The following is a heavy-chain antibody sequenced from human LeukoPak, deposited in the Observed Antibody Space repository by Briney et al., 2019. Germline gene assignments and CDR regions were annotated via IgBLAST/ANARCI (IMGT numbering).Heavy chain of an antibody. CDR3: AKTSDSSWYFNY. D-gene: IGHD6-13*01. V-gene: IGHV3-30*02. Sequence: PGGPLRLSCAASGLTFSSYGMHWVRQAPGKGLEWVAFIRYDGSNKYYADSVKGRFTISRGNSKNTLYLKMNSLRAEDTAVYYCAKTSDSSWYFNYWGQGTLVTVSS. CDR1: GLTFSSYG. CDR2: IRYDGSNK. J-gene: IGHJ4*02.